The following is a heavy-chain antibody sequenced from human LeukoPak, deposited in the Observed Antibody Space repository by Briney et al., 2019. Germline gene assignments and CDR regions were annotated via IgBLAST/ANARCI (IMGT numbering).Heavy chain of an antibody. CDR2: IWHSGTT. V-gene: IGHV4-4*02. CDR1: GASIISNNW. J-gene: IGHJ4*02. CDR3: MGADYGGH. D-gene: IGHD4-17*01. Sequence: SGTLSLTCAVSGASIISNNWWSWVRQPSGKGLEWIGEIWHSGTTNYNPSLKSRVTISADKSKNQFSLKLNSVTAADTAVYYCMGADYGGHWGQGTLVTVSS.